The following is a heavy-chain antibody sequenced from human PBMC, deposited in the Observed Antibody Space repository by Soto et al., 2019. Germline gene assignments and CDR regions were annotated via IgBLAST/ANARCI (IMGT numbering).Heavy chain of an antibody. J-gene: IGHJ5*02. Sequence: EVQLLESGGGLVQPGGSLRLSCAASGFTFSSYAMSWVRQAPGKGLEWVSAISGSGGSTYYADSVKGRFTISRDNSKNTLYLQMNSLRAEDTAVYYCAKSSCSGGSCEGDNWFDPWGQGTLVTVSS. D-gene: IGHD2-15*01. CDR2: ISGSGGST. V-gene: IGHV3-23*01. CDR1: GFTFSSYA. CDR3: AKSSCSGGSCEGDNWFDP.